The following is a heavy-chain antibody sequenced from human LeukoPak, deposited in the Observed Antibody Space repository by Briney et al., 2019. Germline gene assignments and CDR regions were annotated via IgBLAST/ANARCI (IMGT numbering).Heavy chain of an antibody. CDR2: ISDRGGIK. Sequence: GGSLRLSCAASGLTFANFAMSWVRQAPGKGLEWVSDISDRGGIKNYADSVKGRFTISRDNSNNTLYLQMNSLRAEDTAIYYCAKDQSYGFDCWGQGTLVTVSS. J-gene: IGHJ4*02. CDR3: AKDQSYGFDC. CDR1: GLTFANFA. V-gene: IGHV3-23*01. D-gene: IGHD5-18*01.